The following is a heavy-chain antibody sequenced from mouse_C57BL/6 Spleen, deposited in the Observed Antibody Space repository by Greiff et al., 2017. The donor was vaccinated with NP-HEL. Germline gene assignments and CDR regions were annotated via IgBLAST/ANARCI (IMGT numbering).Heavy chain of an antibody. CDR1: GFTFSDYG. Sequence: EVHLVESGGGLVKPGGSLKLSCAASGFTFSDYGMHWVRQAPEKGLEWVAYISSGSSTIYYADTVKGRFTISRDNAKNTLFLQMTSLRSEDTAMYYCARTVVLYYAMDYWGQGTSVTVSS. CDR2: ISSGSSTI. J-gene: IGHJ4*01. D-gene: IGHD1-1*01. CDR3: ARTVVLYYAMDY. V-gene: IGHV5-17*01.